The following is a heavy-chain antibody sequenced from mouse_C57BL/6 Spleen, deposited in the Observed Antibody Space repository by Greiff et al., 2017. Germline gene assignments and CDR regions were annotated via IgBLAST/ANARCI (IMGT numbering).Heavy chain of an antibody. CDR1: GYTFTSYW. CDR2: IHPNSGST. Sequence: QVQLQQPGAELVQPGASVKLSCKASGYTFTSYWMHWVKQRPGQGLEWIGMIHPNSGSTNYNEKFKSKATLTVDKSSSTAYMQLSSLTSEDSAVYYCARLGIWDEDYAMDYWGQGTSVTVSS. CDR3: ARLGIWDEDYAMDY. V-gene: IGHV1-64*01. D-gene: IGHD4-1*01. J-gene: IGHJ4*01.